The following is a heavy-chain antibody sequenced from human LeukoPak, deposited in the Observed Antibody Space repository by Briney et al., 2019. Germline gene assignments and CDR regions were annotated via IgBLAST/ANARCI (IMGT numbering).Heavy chain of an antibody. CDR3: ATVAAAGNYGDSFDI. CDR1: GYTFTSYA. D-gene: IGHD6-13*01. CDR2: INTNTGNP. J-gene: IGHJ3*02. Sequence: ASVKVSCKASGYTFTSYAMNWVRQAPGQWLEWMGWINTNTGNPTYAQGFTGRFVFSLDTSVSTAYLQISSLRAEDTAVYYCATVAAAGNYGDSFDIWGQGTMVTVSS. V-gene: IGHV7-4-1*02.